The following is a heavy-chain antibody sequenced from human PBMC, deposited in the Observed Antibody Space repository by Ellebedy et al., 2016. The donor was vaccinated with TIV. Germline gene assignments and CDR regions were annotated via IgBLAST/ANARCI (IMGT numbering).Heavy chain of an antibody. CDR1: GFTFDNSA. Sequence: GESLKISCATSGFTFDNSAMTWVRQAPGRGLEWVSAISGGGGNTYYADSVKGRFTISRDNSKNTLSLQMNSLRVEDTAVHYCAKDRYYGSGIFGSFDSWGQGTLVTVSS. CDR3: AKDRYYGSGIFGSFDS. D-gene: IGHD3-10*01. V-gene: IGHV3-23*01. J-gene: IGHJ4*02. CDR2: ISGGGGNT.